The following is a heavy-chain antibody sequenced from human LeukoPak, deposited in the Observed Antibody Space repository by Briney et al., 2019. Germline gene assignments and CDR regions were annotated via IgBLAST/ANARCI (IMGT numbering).Heavy chain of an antibody. CDR1: GYTFTGNY. V-gene: IGHV1-2*06. J-gene: IGHJ4*02. Sequence: GASVKVSCKTSGYTFTGNYMHWVRQATGQGLEWMGRIKPNSGGTNYAQKFQGRVTMTRETSITTAYMELSSLRSDDTAVYYCASWDWNPNYYFDYWGQGTLVTVSS. CDR3: ASWDWNPNYYFDY. D-gene: IGHD1-1*01. CDR2: IKPNSGGT.